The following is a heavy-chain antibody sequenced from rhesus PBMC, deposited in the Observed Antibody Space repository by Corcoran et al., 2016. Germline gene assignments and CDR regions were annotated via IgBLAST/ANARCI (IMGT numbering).Heavy chain of an antibody. D-gene: IGHD6-25*01. J-gene: IGHJ4*01. CDR2: IYGRGSST. Sequence: QLQLQESGPGLVKPSETLSVTCAVSGGSISSSYWSWIRQAPGKGLEWIGYIYGRGSSTHYNPSLNSRVTRSVDTSKNQLSLKLSSVTAADPAVYYCASGGGSWNFWSLYWGQGVLVTVSS. CDR3: ASGGGSWNFWSLY. CDR1: GGSISSSY. V-gene: IGHV4-169*02.